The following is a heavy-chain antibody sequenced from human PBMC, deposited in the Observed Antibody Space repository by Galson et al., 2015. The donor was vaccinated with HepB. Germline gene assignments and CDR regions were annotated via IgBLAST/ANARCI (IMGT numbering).Heavy chain of an antibody. Sequence: SETLSLTCTVSGGSISSYYWSWIRQPPGKGLEWIEYIYYSGSTNYNPSLKSRVTISVDTSKNQFSLKLSSVTAADTAVYYCATSLDTAMVNWGQGTLVTVSS. V-gene: IGHV4-59*12. CDR3: ATSLDTAMVN. J-gene: IGHJ4*02. D-gene: IGHD5-18*01. CDR2: IYYSGST. CDR1: GGSISSYY.